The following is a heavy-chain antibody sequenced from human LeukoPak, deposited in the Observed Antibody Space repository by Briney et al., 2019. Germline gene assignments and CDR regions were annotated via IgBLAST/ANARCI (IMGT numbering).Heavy chain of an antibody. D-gene: IGHD1-26*01. Sequence: PSETLSLTRTVSGGSISSYYWSWIRQPAGKGLEWIGRIYSGGSTNYNPSLKSRVTMSVDSSNNQFSLKPSSVTAADTAVFYCARENTGSYREFDYWGQGTLVTVSS. CDR1: GGSISSYY. CDR3: ARENTGSYREFDY. V-gene: IGHV4-4*07. J-gene: IGHJ4*02. CDR2: IYSGGST.